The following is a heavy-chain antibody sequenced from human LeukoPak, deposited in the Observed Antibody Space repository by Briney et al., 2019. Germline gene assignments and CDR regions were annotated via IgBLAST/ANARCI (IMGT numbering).Heavy chain of an antibody. CDR2: IYYSGST. J-gene: IGHJ4*02. CDR1: GGSISSYY. D-gene: IGHD6-19*01. Sequence: PSETLSLTCTVSGGSISSYYWSWIRQPPGKGLEWIGYIYYSGSTNYNPSLKSRVTISVDTSKNQFSLKLSSVTAADTAVYYCARVSIAVAGRYFDYWGQGTLVTVSS. V-gene: IGHV4-59*01. CDR3: ARVSIAVAGRYFDY.